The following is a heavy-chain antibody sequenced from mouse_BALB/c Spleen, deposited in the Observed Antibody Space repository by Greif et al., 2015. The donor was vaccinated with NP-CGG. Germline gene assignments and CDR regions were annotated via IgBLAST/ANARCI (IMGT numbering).Heavy chain of an antibody. CDR2: ILPGSGST. D-gene: IGHD2-14*01. V-gene: IGHV1-9*01. Sequence: QVQLQQSGAELMKPGASVKISCKATGYTFSSYWIEWVKQRPGHGLEWIGEILPGSGSTNYNEKFKGKATFTADTSSNTAYMQLSSLTSEDAAVYYCARSSSYYRYDGAMDYWGQGTSVTVSS. J-gene: IGHJ4*01. CDR1: GYTFSSYW. CDR3: ARSSSYYRYDGAMDY.